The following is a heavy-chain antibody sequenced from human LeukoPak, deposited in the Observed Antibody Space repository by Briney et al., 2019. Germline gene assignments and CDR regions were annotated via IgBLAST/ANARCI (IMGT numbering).Heavy chain of an antibody. D-gene: IGHD3-16*01. CDR2: INHNGNVN. CDR3: ARGGGLDV. J-gene: IGHJ6*02. CDR1: GFTFSSYW. V-gene: IGHV3-7*03. Sequence: PGGSLRLSCAASGFTFSSYWMNWARQAPGKGLEWVASINHNGNVNYYVDSVKGRFTTSRDNAKNSLYLQMSNLRAEDTAVYFCARGGGLDVWGQGDTVTVSS.